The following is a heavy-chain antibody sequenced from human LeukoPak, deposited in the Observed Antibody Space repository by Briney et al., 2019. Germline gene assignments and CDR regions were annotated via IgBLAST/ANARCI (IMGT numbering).Heavy chain of an antibody. V-gene: IGHV3-33*01. CDR2: IWYDGSDE. Sequence: GGSLRLSCAASGFIFSTYGMHWVRQAPGKGLEWVALIWYDGSDEHYADSVKGRFTISRDNSRNTLYLQMNSLRVEDTAVYYCVRDRITMVRGVRNWFDSWGQGTLVTVSS. D-gene: IGHD3-10*01. CDR1: GFIFSTYG. J-gene: IGHJ5*01. CDR3: VRDRITMVRGVRNWFDS.